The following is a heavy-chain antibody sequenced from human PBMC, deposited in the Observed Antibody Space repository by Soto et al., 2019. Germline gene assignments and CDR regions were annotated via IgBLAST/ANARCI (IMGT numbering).Heavy chain of an antibody. Sequence: VQLVESGGGVVQPGRSLRLSCAASGFTFSDYAMHWVRQAPGKGLEWVAVVSHDGRNTPYADSVKGRFTISRYSSKNTVAVEMTSLRPEDTAVHYCARGGRQWLGTSDFVYWGEGAQVTVSS. CDR3: ARGGRQWLGTSDFVY. CDR1: GFTFSDYA. V-gene: IGHV3-30*03. J-gene: IGHJ4*02. D-gene: IGHD6-19*01. CDR2: VSHDGRNT.